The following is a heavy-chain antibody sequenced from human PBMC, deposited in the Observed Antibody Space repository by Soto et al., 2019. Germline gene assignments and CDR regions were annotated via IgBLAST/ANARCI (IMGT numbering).Heavy chain of an antibody. J-gene: IGHJ5*02. CDR2: IYNSWST. CDR1: GGSISSSSYY. V-gene: IGHV4-39*07. Sequence: SETLSLTCTVSGGSISSSSYYWGWIRQPPGKGLEWIGYIYNSWSTNYNPSLKSRVTISIDTSKNQFSLKLTSLTATDTAVYYCARGGPSSKWLDPWGQGTLVTVSS. CDR3: ARGGPSSKWLDP.